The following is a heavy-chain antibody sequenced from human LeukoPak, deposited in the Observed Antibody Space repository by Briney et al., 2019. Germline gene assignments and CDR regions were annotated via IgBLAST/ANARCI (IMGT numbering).Heavy chain of an antibody. CDR1: GFTVSTNY. Sequence: PGGSLRLSCVASGFTVSTNYMSWVRQAPGKGLEWVSVIYSGGSTYYADSVKGRFTISRDNSKNTLYLQMNSLRAEDTAVYYCARVSRPYCSGGSCYRDYFDYWGQGTLVTVSS. CDR3: ARVSRPYCSGGSCYRDYFDY. D-gene: IGHD2-15*01. V-gene: IGHV3-53*05. CDR2: IYSGGST. J-gene: IGHJ4*02.